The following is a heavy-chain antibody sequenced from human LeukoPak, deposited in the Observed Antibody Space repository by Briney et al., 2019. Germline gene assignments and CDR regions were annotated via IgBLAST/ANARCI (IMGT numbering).Heavy chain of an antibody. V-gene: IGHV1-18*01. D-gene: IGHD2-15*01. CDR2: ISAYNGNT. CDR3: ASGYCSGGSCPWPDYYYYYGMDV. CDR1: GYTFTSYG. J-gene: IGHJ6*02. Sequence: GASVKVSCKASGYTFTSYGISWVRQAPGQGLEWMGWISAYNGNTNYAQKLQGRVTMTTDTSTSTAYMELRSLRSEDTAVYYCASGYCSGGSCPWPDYYYYYGMDVWGQGTTVTVSS.